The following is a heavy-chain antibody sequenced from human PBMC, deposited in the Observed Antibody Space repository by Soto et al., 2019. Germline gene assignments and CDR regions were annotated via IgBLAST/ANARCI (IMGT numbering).Heavy chain of an antibody. V-gene: IGHV4-59*08. CDR2: IYYSGST. J-gene: IGHJ6*04. Sequence: SETLSLTCTVSGGSISSYYWSWIRQPPGKGLEWIGYIYYSGSTNYNPSLKSRVTISVDTSKNQFSLKLSSVTAADTAVYYCAKALGFLEWLLPVWGKGTTVTVSS. CDR3: AKALGFLEWLLPV. D-gene: IGHD3-3*01. CDR1: GGSISSYY.